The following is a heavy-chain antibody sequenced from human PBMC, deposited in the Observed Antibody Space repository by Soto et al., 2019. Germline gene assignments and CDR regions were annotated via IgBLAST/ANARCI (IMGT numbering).Heavy chain of an antibody. CDR1: GYTFTSYD. CDR3: ARGRAYYDFWSGYYRDYYGMDV. J-gene: IGHJ6*02. V-gene: IGHV1-8*01. D-gene: IGHD3-3*01. Sequence: ASVNVSCKASGYTFTSYDINWVRQATGQGLEWMGWMNPNSGNTGYAQKFQGRVTMTRNTSISTAYMELSSLRSEDTAVYYCARGRAYYDFWSGYYRDYYGMDVWGQGTTVTVSS. CDR2: MNPNSGNT.